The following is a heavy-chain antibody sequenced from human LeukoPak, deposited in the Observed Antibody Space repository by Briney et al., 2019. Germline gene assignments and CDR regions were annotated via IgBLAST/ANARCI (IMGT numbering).Heavy chain of an antibody. Sequence: ASVKVSCKSSGYTFTGYYIHRVRQAPGQGLEWMGWINPNNGATTYAQKFQDSVSMTRDTSVSTAYMELRWLRSVDSAVYFCARGSGLPDSNGFHYFDYWGQGTLIAVSS. CDR3: ARGSGLPDSNGFHYFDY. CDR2: INPNNGAT. J-gene: IGHJ4*02. V-gene: IGHV1-2*02. CDR1: GYTFTGYY. D-gene: IGHD3-22*01.